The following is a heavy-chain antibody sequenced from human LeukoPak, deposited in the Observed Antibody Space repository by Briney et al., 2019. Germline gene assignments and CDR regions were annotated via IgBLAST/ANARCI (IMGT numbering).Heavy chain of an antibody. J-gene: IGHJ5*02. CDR1: GYTFTDNY. V-gene: IGHV1-2*02. CDR3: ARDRGSYRFDP. Sequence: ASVTVSCKASGYTFTDNYMHWVRQAPGQGVGGMGWIKPNSGGTKYVLQFQGRVTMTRDTSISTAYLELSRLRSDDTAVYYCARDRGSYRFDPWGQGTLVTVSS. D-gene: IGHD3-16*02. CDR2: IKPNSGGT.